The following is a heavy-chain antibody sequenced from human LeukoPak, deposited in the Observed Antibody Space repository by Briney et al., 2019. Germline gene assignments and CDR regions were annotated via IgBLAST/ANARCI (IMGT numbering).Heavy chain of an antibody. CDR1: GGSISSSSYY. J-gene: IGHJ4*02. V-gene: IGHV4-39*01. CDR3: ARHGGSAIDY. D-gene: IGHD3-16*01. CDR2: IYYSGST. Sequence: PSETLSLTCTVSGGSISSSSYYWGWIRQPPGKGLEWIGSIYYSGSTYYNPSLKSRVTISVDTSKNQFSLKLSSVTAADTAVYYCARHGGSAIDYWGQGTLVTVSS.